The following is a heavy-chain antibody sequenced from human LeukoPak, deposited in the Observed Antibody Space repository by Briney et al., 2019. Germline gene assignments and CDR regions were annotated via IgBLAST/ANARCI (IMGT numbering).Heavy chain of an antibody. Sequence: GGSLRLSCAASGFTFSSYEMNWVRQAPGKGLEWVSYISSSGSTIYYADSVKGRFTISRDNANNSLSLQVNSLRVENTAVYYCARGYCSGGSCYRAFDAWGQGILVTVSA. CDR2: ISSSGSTI. J-gene: IGHJ5*02. V-gene: IGHV3-48*03. CDR3: ARGYCSGGSCYRAFDA. D-gene: IGHD2-15*01. CDR1: GFTFSSYE.